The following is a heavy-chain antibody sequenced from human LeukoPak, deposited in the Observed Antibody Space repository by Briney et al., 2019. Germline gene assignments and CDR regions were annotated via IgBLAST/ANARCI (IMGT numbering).Heavy chain of an antibody. CDR1: GFTFDDYA. D-gene: IGHD1-26*01. J-gene: IGHJ3*02. Sequence: PGRSLRLSCAASGFTFDDYAMHWVRQAPGKGLEWVSGISWNSGSIGYADSVKGRFTISRDNSKNTLYMQMNSLRAEDTAVYYCAKEKSIVGATDSAFDIWGQGTMVTVSS. CDR2: ISWNSGSI. CDR3: AKEKSIVGATDSAFDI. V-gene: IGHV3-9*01.